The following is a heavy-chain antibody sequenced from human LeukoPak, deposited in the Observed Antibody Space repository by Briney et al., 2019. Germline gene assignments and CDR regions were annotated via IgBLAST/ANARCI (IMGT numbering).Heavy chain of an antibody. J-gene: IGHJ4*02. CDR2: IYTSGST. CDR1: GGSISSYY. Sequence: PSETLSLTCTVSGGSISSYYWSWIRQPPGKGLEWIGYIYTSGSTNYNPSLKSRVTISVDTSKNQFSLKLSSVTAADTAVYYCVRHLTGYSDFDYWGQGTLVTVSS. CDR3: VRHLTGYSDFDY. D-gene: IGHD3-9*01. V-gene: IGHV4-4*09.